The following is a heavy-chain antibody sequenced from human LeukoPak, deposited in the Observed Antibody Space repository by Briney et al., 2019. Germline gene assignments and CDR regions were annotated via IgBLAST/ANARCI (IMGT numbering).Heavy chain of an antibody. J-gene: IGHJ6*02. D-gene: IGHD4-23*01. CDR1: GGTFSSYA. CDR3: ARVPNSSPYYGMDV. V-gene: IGHV1-69*04. CDR2: IIPIFGIA. Sequence: SVKVSCKASGGTFSSYAISWVRQAPGQGLEWMGRIIPIFGIANYAQKFQGRVTITADKSTSTAYMELSSLRSEDTAVYYCARVPNSSPYYGMDVWGQGTTVTVSS.